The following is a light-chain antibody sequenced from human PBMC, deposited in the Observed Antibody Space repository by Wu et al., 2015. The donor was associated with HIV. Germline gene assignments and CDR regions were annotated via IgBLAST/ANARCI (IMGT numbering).Light chain of an antibody. CDR3: QQYNNWPPFT. V-gene: IGKV1-5*03. CDR1: QTVSKW. CDR2: TAS. Sequence: DIQMTQSPSTLSASVGDRVTISCRASQTVSKWLAWYQQKPGKAPKLLIHTASILESGVPSRFSGSGSGTEFTLTISSMQSEDFAVYYCQQYNNWPPFTFGPGTKVDIK. J-gene: IGKJ3*01.